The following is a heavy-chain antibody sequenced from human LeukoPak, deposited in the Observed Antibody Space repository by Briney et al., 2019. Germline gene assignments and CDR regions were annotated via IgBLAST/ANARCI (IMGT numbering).Heavy chain of an antibody. CDR1: GGTFSSYA. J-gene: IGHJ4*02. D-gene: IGHD5-12*01. CDR2: MNPNSGNT. CDR3: ARVATIDSVDY. Sequence: ASVKVSCKASGGTFSSYAINWVRQATGQGLEWMGWMNPNSGNTGYAQKFQGRVTITRNTSISTAYMELSSLRSEDTAVYYCARVATIDSVDYWGQGTLVTVSS. V-gene: IGHV1-8*03.